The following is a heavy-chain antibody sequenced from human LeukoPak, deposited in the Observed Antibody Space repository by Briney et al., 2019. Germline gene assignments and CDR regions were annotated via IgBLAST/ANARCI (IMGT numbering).Heavy chain of an antibody. D-gene: IGHD3-22*01. CDR2: ISYDGSNK. J-gene: IGHJ6*02. V-gene: IGHV3-30*18. CDR1: GFTFSSYG. Sequence: GGSLRLSCAASGFTFSSYGMHWVRQAPGKGLEWVAVISYDGSNKYYADSVKGRFTISRDNSKNTLYLQMNSLRAEDTAVYYCAKTPSPYYDSSGYPLDVWGQGTTVTVSS. CDR3: AKTPSPYYDSSGYPLDV.